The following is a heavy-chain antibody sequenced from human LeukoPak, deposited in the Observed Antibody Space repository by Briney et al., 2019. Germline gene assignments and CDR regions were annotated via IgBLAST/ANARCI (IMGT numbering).Heavy chain of an antibody. V-gene: IGHV4-61*02. Sequence: SETLSLTCTVSGGSISSGIHYWNWIRQPAGKGLEWIGRIYTSGSTNYNPSLKSRVTISLDTSKNQFSLKLSSVTAADTAVYYCARGRVGATTRNFDYWGQGTLVTVSS. CDR3: ARGRVGATTRNFDY. J-gene: IGHJ4*02. D-gene: IGHD1-26*01. CDR2: IYTSGST. CDR1: GGSISSGIHY.